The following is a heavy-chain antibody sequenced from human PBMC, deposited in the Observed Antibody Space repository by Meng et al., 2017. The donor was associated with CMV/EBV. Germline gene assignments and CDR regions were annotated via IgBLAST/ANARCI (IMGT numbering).Heavy chain of an antibody. J-gene: IGHJ4*02. Sequence: ASVKVSCKASGYTFTSYGISWVRQAPGQGLEWMRWISAYNGNTNYAQKLQGRVTMTTDTSTSTAYMELRSLRSDDTAVYYCARDYSPRITMIVVAHLGYWGQGTLVTVSS. CDR3: ARDYSPRITMIVVAHLGY. CDR2: ISAYNGNT. D-gene: IGHD3-22*01. CDR1: GYTFTSYG. V-gene: IGHV1-18*01.